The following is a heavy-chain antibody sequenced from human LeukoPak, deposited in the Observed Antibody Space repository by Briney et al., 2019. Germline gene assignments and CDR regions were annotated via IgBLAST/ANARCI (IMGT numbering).Heavy chain of an antibody. CDR2: IYYSGST. V-gene: IGHV4-59*01. Sequence: SETLSLTCTVSGGSISSYYWSWIRQPPGKGLEWIGSIYYSGSTTYNPSLKSRVTISVDTSKNQFSLKLSSVTAADTAVYYCARERAHYDILTGYYDRARGAFDIWGQGTMVTVSS. J-gene: IGHJ3*02. CDR1: GGSISSYY. D-gene: IGHD3-9*01. CDR3: ARERAHYDILTGYYDRARGAFDI.